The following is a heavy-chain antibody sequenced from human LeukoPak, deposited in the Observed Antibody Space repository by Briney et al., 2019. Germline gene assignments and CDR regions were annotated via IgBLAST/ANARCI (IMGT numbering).Heavy chain of an antibody. Sequence: ASVKVSCKASGGTFSSYAISWVRQAPGQGLEWMGGIIPIFGTANYAQKFQGRVTITTDESTSTAYMELSSLRSEDTAVYYCARDIGGDYYDSSGYRYYYYYGMDVWGQGTTVTVSS. J-gene: IGHJ6*02. D-gene: IGHD3-22*01. V-gene: IGHV1-69*05. CDR2: IIPIFGTA. CDR1: GGTFSSYA. CDR3: ARDIGGDYYDSSGYRYYYYYGMDV.